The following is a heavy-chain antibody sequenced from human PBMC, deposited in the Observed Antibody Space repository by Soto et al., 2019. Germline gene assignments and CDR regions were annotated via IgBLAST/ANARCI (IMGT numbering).Heavy chain of an antibody. J-gene: IGHJ5*02. CDR3: AGVGGYYGSGSWFDP. Sequence: QVTLKESGPVLVKPTETPTLTCTVSGFSLSNARMGVSWIRQPPGTALEWLAHIFSNDEKSYSTSLKSRLSNCEDPSKIRVGVTMTHLDPVDTATYYCAGVGGYYGSGSWFDPWGEGRLVAVSS. CDR2: IFSNDEK. CDR1: GFSLSNARMG. D-gene: IGHD3-10*01. V-gene: IGHV2-26*01.